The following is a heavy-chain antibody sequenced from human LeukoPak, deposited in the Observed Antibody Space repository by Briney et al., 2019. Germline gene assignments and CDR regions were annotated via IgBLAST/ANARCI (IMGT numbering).Heavy chain of an antibody. CDR2: IYTSGST. V-gene: IGHV4-4*07. CDR3: ATSSIRGWSLYFDY. J-gene: IGHJ4*02. CDR1: GGSISSYY. Sequence: PSETLSLTCTVSGGSISSYYWSWIRQPAGKGLEWIGRIYTSGSTNYNPSHKSRVTMSVDTSKNQFSLKLSSVTAADTAVYYCATSSIRGWSLYFDYWGQGTLVTVSS. D-gene: IGHD6-19*01.